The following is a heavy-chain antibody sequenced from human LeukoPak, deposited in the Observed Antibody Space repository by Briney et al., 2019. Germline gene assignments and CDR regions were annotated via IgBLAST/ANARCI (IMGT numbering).Heavy chain of an antibody. J-gene: IGHJ6*03. CDR2: IYYSGNT. CDR3: ARAGHYGSGSYLHYYYMDV. Sequence: SETLSLTCTVPGGSISSSNYYWGWIRQPPGKGLEWIGSIYYSGNTYYNPSLKSRVTISVDTSKNQFSLKLSSVTAADTAVYYCARAGHYGSGSYLHYYYMDVWGKGTTVTVSS. D-gene: IGHD3-10*01. V-gene: IGHV4-39*07. CDR1: GGSISSSNYY.